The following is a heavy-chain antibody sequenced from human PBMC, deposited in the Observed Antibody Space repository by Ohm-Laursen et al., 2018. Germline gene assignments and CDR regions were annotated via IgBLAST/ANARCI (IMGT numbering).Heavy chain of an antibody. D-gene: IGHD1-14*01. CDR3: ARNHGKYYVMDV. V-gene: IGHV3-72*01. Sequence: SLRLSCTASGFTFDDHYMDWVRQAPGKGLELVARSRDKANSYTTAYVASVKGRFSISRDDSENSLYLQMNSLKTEDTAVYYCARNHGKYYVMDVWGQGTTVTVSS. CDR2: SRDKANSYTT. CDR1: GFTFDDHY. J-gene: IGHJ6*02.